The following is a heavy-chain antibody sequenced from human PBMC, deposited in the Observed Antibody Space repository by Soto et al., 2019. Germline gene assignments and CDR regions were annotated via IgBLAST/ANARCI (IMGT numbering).Heavy chain of an antibody. V-gene: IGHV3-21*01. CDR2: ISSNSAYI. CDR1: GFTFRSFT. J-gene: IGHJ5*02. CDR3: TRDASRDSSARGWFDP. D-gene: IGHD6-13*01. Sequence: PGGSLRLSCAASGFTFRSFTMNWVRQAPGKGLEWVSTISSNSAYIYYTDALRGRFTISRDNAKNSLHLQMNSLRAEDTAVYYCTRDASRDSSARGWFDPWGQGTLVTLSS.